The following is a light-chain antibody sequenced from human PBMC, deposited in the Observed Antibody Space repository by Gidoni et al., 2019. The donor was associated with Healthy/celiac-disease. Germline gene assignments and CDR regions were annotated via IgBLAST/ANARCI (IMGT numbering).Light chain of an antibody. J-gene: IGLJ2*01. CDR3: STYTSSSTVV. CDR1: SSDVGGYNY. Sequence: TGTSSDVGGYNYVSWYQQHPGKAPKLMIYDVSNRPSGVSNRFSGSKSGNTASLTISGLQAEDEADYYCSTYTSSSTVVFGGGTKLTVL. V-gene: IGLV2-14*03. CDR2: DVS.